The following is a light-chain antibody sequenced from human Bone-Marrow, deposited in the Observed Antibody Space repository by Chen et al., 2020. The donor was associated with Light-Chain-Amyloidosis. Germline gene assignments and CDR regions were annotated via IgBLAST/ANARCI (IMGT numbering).Light chain of an antibody. CDR2: GSS. J-gene: IGKJ4*01. V-gene: IGKV3-20*01. CDR1: QTISSNY. Sequence: EIVLTQSPGTLSLSPGEGANLSCRASQTISSNYLTWYQQKFGQAPSLLIYGSSSRATGIPDRFTGSGSGTDFTRTINRLEPEDFAMYYCQQYGTSPLTFGGGTKVEIK. CDR3: QQYGTSPLT.